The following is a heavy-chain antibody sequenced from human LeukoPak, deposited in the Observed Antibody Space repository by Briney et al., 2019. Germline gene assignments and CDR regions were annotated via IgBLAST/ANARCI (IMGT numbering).Heavy chain of an antibody. V-gene: IGHV3-23*01. D-gene: IGHD6-6*01. J-gene: IGHJ4*02. Sequence: GGSLRLSCAASGFTFSSYAMYWLRQAPEKGLEWVSGISGSGGSTYYADSVKGRFTISRDNSKNTLYLQMNSLRAEDTAVYYCAKDRGYSSSSASVFDYWGQGTLVTVSS. CDR3: AKDRGYSSSSASVFDY. CDR2: ISGSGGST. CDR1: GFTFSSYA.